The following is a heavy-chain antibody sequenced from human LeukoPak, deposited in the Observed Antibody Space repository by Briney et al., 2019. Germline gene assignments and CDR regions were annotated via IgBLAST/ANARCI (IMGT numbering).Heavy chain of an antibody. CDR2: MNPNSGNT. J-gene: IGHJ6*03. Sequence: ASVKVSCKASGYTFTSYDINWVRQATGQGLEWMGWMNPNSGNTGYAQKFQGRVTITRNTSISTAYMELSSLRSEDTAVYYCARGPTAVTTNYYYYMDVWGKGTTVTVSS. CDR3: ARGPTAVTTNYYYYMDV. V-gene: IGHV1-8*03. CDR1: GYTFTSYD. D-gene: IGHD4-11*01.